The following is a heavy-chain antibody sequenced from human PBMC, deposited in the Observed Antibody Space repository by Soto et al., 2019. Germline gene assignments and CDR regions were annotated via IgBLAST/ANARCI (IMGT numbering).Heavy chain of an antibody. Sequence: QVQLVQSGAEVKKPGSSVKVSCKASGGTFSSYTISWVRQAPGQGLEWMGRIIPILGIANYAQKFQGRVTITAEKSTSTAYLGLSSLRAEDKAVYYCARGEYEGEGDFDYWGQGTLVTVSS. D-gene: IGHD3-10*01. CDR3: ARGEYEGEGDFDY. CDR2: IIPILGIA. J-gene: IGHJ4*02. V-gene: IGHV1-69*02. CDR1: GGTFSSYT.